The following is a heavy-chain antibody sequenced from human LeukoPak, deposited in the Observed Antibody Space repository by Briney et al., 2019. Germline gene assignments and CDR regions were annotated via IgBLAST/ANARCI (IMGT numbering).Heavy chain of an antibody. Sequence: GRSLRLSCAASGFTFSSYGMHWVRQAPGKGLEWVAVISYDGSNKYYADSVKGRFTISRDNSKNTLYLQMNSLRAEDTAVYYCAKDLTEYGYYDSSGIDYWGQGTLVTVSS. D-gene: IGHD3-22*01. V-gene: IGHV3-30*18. CDR2: ISYDGSNK. CDR3: AKDLTEYGYYDSSGIDY. CDR1: GFTFSSYG. J-gene: IGHJ4*02.